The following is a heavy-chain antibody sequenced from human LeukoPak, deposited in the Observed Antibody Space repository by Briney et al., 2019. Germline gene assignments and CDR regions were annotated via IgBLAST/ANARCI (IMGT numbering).Heavy chain of an antibody. Sequence: TGGFLRLSCAASGFTFSSYSMNWVRQAPGKGLEWVSSISSSSSYIYYADSVKGRFTISRDNAKNSLYLQMNRLRAEDTAVYYSAREPRYAYYGMDVWGQGTTVTVSS. CDR3: AREPRYAYYGMDV. D-gene: IGHD1-1*01. CDR1: GFTFSSYS. V-gene: IGHV3-21*01. J-gene: IGHJ6*02. CDR2: ISSSSSYI.